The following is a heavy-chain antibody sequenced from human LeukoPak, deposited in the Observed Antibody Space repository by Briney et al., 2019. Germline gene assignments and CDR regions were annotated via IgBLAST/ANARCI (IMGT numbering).Heavy chain of an antibody. D-gene: IGHD3-22*01. J-gene: IGHJ5*02. CDR3: ARGDPADSSGYYSLRNWFDP. V-gene: IGHV4-34*01. Sequence: GSLRLSCAASGFTFSSYWMSWVRQPPGKGLEWIGEINHSGSTNYNPSLKSRVTISVDTSKNQFSLKLSSVTAADTAVYYCARGDPADSSGYYSLRNWFDPWGQGTLVTVSS. CDR2: INHSGST. CDR1: GFTFSSYW.